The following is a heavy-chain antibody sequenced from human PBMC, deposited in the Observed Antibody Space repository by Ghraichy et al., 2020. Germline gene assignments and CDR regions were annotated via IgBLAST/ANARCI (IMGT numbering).Heavy chain of an antibody. J-gene: IGHJ3*01. CDR3: AKDLGDSNSWSGDAFDF. CDR1: GFTFSAYG. V-gene: IGHV3-30*02. Sequence: GESLNISCAASGFTFSAYGMQWVRQAPGKGLEWVTFIRFDGSHQNYADSVKGRFTLSRDNSKNMLYLQMNSLRPEDSAVYYCAKDLGDSNSWSGDAFDFWGQGTMVSVSS. CDR2: IRFDGSHQ. D-gene: IGHD6-13*01.